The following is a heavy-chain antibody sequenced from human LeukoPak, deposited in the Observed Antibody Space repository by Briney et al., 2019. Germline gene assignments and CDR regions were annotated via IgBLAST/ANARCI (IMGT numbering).Heavy chain of an antibody. D-gene: IGHD2-15*01. CDR2: IKQDGSEK. V-gene: IGHV3-7*03. CDR1: GFTFSSYW. J-gene: IGHJ4*02. CDR3: ASLGSCYSDFDY. Sequence: GGSLRLSCAASGFTFSSYWMSWVRQAPGKGLEWVANIKQDGSEKYYVDSVKGRFTISRDNAKNSLYLQMNCLRAEDTAVYYCASLGSCYSDFDYWGQGTLVTVSS.